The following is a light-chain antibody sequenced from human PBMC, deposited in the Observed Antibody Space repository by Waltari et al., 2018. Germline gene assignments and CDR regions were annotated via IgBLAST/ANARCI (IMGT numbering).Light chain of an antibody. CDR2: YKTDSER. CDR1: SPIHGRDFN. CDR3: MFWSSNVWV. V-gene: IGLV5-37*01. J-gene: IGLJ3*02. Sequence: QPVLTQPPSSSASPGESARLTCTLPSPIHGRDFNIYWYPQQPGSPPRFLLYYKTDSERAQGSGVPSRFSGSKDASADAGILLISGLQSEDEADYYCMFWSSNVWVFGGGTKLTVL.